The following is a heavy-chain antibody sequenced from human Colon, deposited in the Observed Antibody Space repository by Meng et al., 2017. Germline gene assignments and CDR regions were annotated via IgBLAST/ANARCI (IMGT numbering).Heavy chain of an antibody. Sequence: QVQLQESGPGLVKPSQTLSLTCSVSGGSISTSGYYWGWIRQPPGMGLEWIGSIGHSGITYYTPSLKSRVTVSIDTSKSQFSLKLTSVTAADTAVYYCVRSSGWVRTGFDPWGQGTLVTVSS. V-gene: IGHV4-39*01. CDR3: VRSSGWVRTGFDP. CDR1: GGSISTSGYY. CDR2: IGHSGIT. J-gene: IGHJ5*02. D-gene: IGHD6-19*01.